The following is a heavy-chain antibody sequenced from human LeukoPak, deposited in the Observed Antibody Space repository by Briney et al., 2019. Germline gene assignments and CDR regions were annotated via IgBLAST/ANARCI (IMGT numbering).Heavy chain of an antibody. J-gene: IGHJ4*02. Sequence: GGSLRLSCAASGFTFSSYSMNWVRQAPGKGLEWVAAIAFDDTDRYYIDSVKGRFTISRDDSKSTLYLHMTSLRAEDTAVYYCTNSDDYGDYWGQGTLVTVSS. V-gene: IGHV3-30*18. CDR3: TNSDDYGDY. CDR2: IAFDDTDR. CDR1: GFTFSSYS.